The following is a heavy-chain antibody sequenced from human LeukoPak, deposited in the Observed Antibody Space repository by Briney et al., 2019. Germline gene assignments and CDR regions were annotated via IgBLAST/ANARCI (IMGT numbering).Heavy chain of an antibody. J-gene: IGHJ5*02. CDR2: NNSSGRT. Sequence: PSETLSLTCTVSGGSISSYYWNWIRQPAGEGLEWIGANNSSGRTNYNPSLKIRVTMSVDTSKNQFSLKLSSVTAADTAVYYCARDPSSFGGRFDPWGQGTLVAVSS. CDR3: ARDPSSFGGRFDP. V-gene: IGHV4-4*07. CDR1: GGSISSYY. D-gene: IGHD3-10*01.